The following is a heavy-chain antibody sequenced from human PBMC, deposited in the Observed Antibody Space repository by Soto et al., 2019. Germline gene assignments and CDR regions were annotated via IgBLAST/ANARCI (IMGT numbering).Heavy chain of an antibody. V-gene: IGHV4-34*01. D-gene: IGHD3-9*01. CDR2: INHSGST. CDR3: ARGTNLRCFD. J-gene: IGHJ4*02. Sequence: QVQLQQWGAGLLKPSETLSLTCAAYGGSFGAYYWTWIRQPPGKGLEWIGEINHSGSTNYNPSLESRVTISVVTSKNQFSLKLSSVTAADTAVYYCARGTNLRCFDWGQGTLVTVSS. CDR1: GGSFGAYY.